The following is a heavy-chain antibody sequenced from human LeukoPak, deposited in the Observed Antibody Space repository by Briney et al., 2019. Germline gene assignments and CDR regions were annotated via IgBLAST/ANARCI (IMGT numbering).Heavy chain of an antibody. CDR3: AIDRGGYSGYDYDS. V-gene: IGHV1-2*02. CDR2: IHPNSGAT. D-gene: IGHD5-12*01. J-gene: IGHJ4*02. CDR1: GYTFTDYY. Sequence: APVKVSCKASGYTFTDYYLHWVRQAPGQGLEWVGWIHPNSGATHYAQKFQGRLTMTRDTSISTVYMELTRLRSDDTAVYYCAIDRGGYSGYDYDSWGQGTLVTAS.